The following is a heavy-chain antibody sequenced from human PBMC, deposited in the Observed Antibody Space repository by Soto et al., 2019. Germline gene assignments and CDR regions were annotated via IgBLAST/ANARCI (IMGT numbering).Heavy chain of an antibody. CDR2: TYYRSKWYN. Sequence: PSQTLSLTCAISGDSVSSNSAAWNWIRQSPSRGLEWLGRTYYRSKWYNDYAVSVKSRITINPDTSKNQFSLQLNSVTPEDTAVYYCARDGSSSSGWYNYYYGMDVWGQGTTVTVSS. J-gene: IGHJ6*02. CDR3: ARDGSSSSGWYNYYYGMDV. V-gene: IGHV6-1*01. D-gene: IGHD6-19*01. CDR1: GDSVSSNSAA.